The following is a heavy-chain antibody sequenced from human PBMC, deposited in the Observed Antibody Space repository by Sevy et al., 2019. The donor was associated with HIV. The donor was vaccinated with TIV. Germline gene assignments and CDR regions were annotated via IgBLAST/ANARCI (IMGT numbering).Heavy chain of an antibody. CDR3: ARDYSYCSSTSCYQWQGIDY. D-gene: IGHD2-2*01. J-gene: IGHJ4*02. CDR1: GFTFSSYS. Sequence: GGSLRLSCAASGFTFSSYSMNWVRQAPGKGLEWVSSISSSSSYIYYAVSVKGRFTISRDNAKNSLYLQMNSLRAEDTAVYYCARDYSYCSSTSCYQWQGIDYWGQGTLVTVSS. V-gene: IGHV3-21*01. CDR2: ISSSSSYI.